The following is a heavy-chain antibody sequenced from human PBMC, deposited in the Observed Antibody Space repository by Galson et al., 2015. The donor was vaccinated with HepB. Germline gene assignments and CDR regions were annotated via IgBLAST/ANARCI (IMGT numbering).Heavy chain of an antibody. CDR2: IWYDGSNK. CDR1: GFTFSSCG. Sequence: SLRLSCAASGFTFSSCGMHWVRQAPGKGLEWVAVIWYDGSNKYYADSVKGRFTISRDNSKNTLYLQMNSLRAEDTAVYYCARDHKTRTTGTTAPPHYCGPGALVTVSS. D-gene: IGHD1-1*01. V-gene: IGHV3-33*01. CDR3: ARDHKTRTTGTTAPPHY. J-gene: IGHJ4*02.